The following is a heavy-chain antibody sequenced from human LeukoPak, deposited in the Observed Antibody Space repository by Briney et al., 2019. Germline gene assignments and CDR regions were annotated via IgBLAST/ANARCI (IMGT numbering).Heavy chain of an antibody. D-gene: IGHD2-15*01. Sequence: PGGSLRLSCAASGFTFSSYAMSWVRQAPGKGLEWVSAISGSGGSTYYADSVKGRFTISRDNSKNTLYLQMNSLRAEGTAVYYCAKVSGPTLRLYRIDYWGQGTLVTVSS. V-gene: IGHV3-23*01. CDR1: GFTFSSYA. CDR2: ISGSGGST. J-gene: IGHJ4*02. CDR3: AKVSGPTLRLYRIDY.